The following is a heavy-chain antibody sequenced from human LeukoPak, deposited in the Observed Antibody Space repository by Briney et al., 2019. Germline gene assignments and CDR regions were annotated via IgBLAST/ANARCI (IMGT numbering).Heavy chain of an antibody. J-gene: IGHJ4*02. CDR1: GYSFTSYW. CDR2: IYPGDSDT. D-gene: IGHD6-13*01. CDR3: ARHPQGEEQQADY. Sequence: GESLKISCKGSGYSFTSYWIGWVRPLPGKGLEWMGIIYPGDSDTRCSPSFQGQVTISADKSISTAYLQWSSLKASDTAMYYCARHPQGEEQQADYWGQGTLVTVSS. V-gene: IGHV5-51*01.